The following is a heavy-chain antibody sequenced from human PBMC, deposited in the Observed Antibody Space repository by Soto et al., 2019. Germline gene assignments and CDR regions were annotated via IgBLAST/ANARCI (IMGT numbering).Heavy chain of an antibody. D-gene: IGHD4-17*01. Sequence: EVQLLESGGGLVQPGGSLRLSCAASGFTFSSYAMSWVRQAPGKGLEWVSTVIGSGGSAYSADSVKGRFTISRDNSKNTLYLQMNSLRAEDTAVYYCAKGSVLSYGGPSYFDYWGQGTLVTVSS. CDR3: AKGSVLSYGGPSYFDY. CDR2: VIGSGGSA. CDR1: GFTFSSYA. J-gene: IGHJ4*02. V-gene: IGHV3-23*01.